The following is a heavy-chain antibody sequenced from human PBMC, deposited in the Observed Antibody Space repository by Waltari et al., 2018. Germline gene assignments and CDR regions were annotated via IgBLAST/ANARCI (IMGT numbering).Heavy chain of an antibody. J-gene: IGHJ4*02. CDR1: GLTFPTPK. D-gene: IGHD6-19*01. CDR2: LSSSSRYS. V-gene: IGHV3-11*06. CDR3: ARKAVTGHFDY. Sequence: QVQLVESGGGLVKPGGSLRPSCPTPGLTFPTPKTPGTRQAPGKGLEWISDLSSSSRYSYYADSVKGRFTISRDNAKNSVYLQMSGLTAEDTAVYYCARKAVTGHFDYWGRGTLVTVSS.